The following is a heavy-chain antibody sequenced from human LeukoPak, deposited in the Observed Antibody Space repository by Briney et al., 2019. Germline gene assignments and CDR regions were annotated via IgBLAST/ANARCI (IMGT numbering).Heavy chain of an antibody. CDR2: INPSGGST. CDR3: ARPSRAPGFGDPTGPIDY. Sequence: ASVTVSCKASGYTFTSYYMHWVRQAPGQGLEWMGIINPSGGSTSYAQKFQGRVTMTRDTSTSTVYMELSSLRPEDTAVYYCARPSRAPGFGDPTGPIDYWGQGTLVTVSS. D-gene: IGHD3-10*01. V-gene: IGHV1-46*01. CDR1: GYTFTSYY. J-gene: IGHJ4*02.